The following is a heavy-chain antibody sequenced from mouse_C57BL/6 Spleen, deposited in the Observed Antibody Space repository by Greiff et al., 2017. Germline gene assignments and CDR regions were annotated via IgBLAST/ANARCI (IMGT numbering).Heavy chain of an antibody. Sequence: QVQLQQPGAELVRPGSSVKLSCKASGYTFTSYWMAWVKQRPGQGLEWIGNIYPSDSETHYNQKFKDKATLTVDKSSSTAYMQLSSLTSEDSAVYYCARGGGNYGFAYWGQGTLVTVSA. D-gene: IGHD2-1*01. CDR1: GYTFTSYW. CDR2: IYPSDSET. CDR3: ARGGGNYGFAY. V-gene: IGHV1-61*01. J-gene: IGHJ3*01.